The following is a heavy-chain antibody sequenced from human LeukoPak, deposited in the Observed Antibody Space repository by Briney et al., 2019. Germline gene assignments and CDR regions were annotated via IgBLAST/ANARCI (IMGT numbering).Heavy chain of an antibody. CDR1: GFTFSSYG. V-gene: IGHV3-33*01. Sequence: PGRSLRLSCAASGFTFSSYGMHWVRQAPGKGPEWVAVIWYDGSNKYYADSVKGRFTISRDNSKNTLYLQMNSLRAEDTAVYYCARELLSGSYYWGQGTLVTVSS. CDR2: IWYDGSNK. D-gene: IGHD1-26*01. J-gene: IGHJ4*02. CDR3: ARELLSGSYY.